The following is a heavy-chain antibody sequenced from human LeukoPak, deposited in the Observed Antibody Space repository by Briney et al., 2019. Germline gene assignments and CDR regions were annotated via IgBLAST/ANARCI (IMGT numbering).Heavy chain of an antibody. Sequence: GESLKISCKGSGYNFAHDWIGWGRQMPGKGLGWRGIIFPDDSDTIYSPSFQGQVTISADKSISTAYLQWSNLKASDSAIYYCARHFSARGIEAAGSDYWGQGTLVTVSS. CDR2: IFPDDSDT. CDR1: GYNFAHDW. J-gene: IGHJ4*02. V-gene: IGHV5-51*01. CDR3: ARHFSARGIEAAGSDY. D-gene: IGHD6-13*01.